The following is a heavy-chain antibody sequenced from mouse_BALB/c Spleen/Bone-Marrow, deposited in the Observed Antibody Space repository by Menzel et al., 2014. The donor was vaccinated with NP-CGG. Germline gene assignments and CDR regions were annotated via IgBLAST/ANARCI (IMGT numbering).Heavy chain of an antibody. CDR2: IDTSDSYT. CDR1: GYTFTDNW. D-gene: IGHD2-4*01. CDR3: ARGGHDFSLDY. V-gene: IGHV1-69*01. Sequence: VQLQQSGAELGMPGASVKMSCKASGYTFTDNWIYWVKQRPGQGLEWIGAIDTSDSYTNYNQKFMGKASLTVDASPSTAYVQVSSLTSDDSAVYYCARGGHDFSLDYWGRGTSVTVSS. J-gene: IGHJ4*01.